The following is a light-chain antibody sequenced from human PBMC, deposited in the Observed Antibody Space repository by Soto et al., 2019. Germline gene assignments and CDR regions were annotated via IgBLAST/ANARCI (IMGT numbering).Light chain of an antibody. J-gene: IGKJ3*01. CDR3: QQSSSRPAFT. CDR2: GAT. V-gene: IGKV1-39*01. CDR1: QSINIY. Sequence: DIQMTQSPSSLSASVGDRVTIACRASQSINIYLNWYQQKPGKAPKLLIYGATSLQSGVPSRFSADGSGAGFALITSSLQPGDFGTYYFQQSSSRPAFTFLPGTKGGIQ.